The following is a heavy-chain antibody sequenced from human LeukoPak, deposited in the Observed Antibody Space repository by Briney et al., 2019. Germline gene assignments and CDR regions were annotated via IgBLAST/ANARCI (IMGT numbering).Heavy chain of an antibody. CDR2: ISYDGTSK. CDR1: GFTFSNYA. V-gene: IGHV3-30-3*01. CDR3: ARETGFDY. D-gene: IGHD1-14*01. Sequence: PGRSLRLSCAASGFTFSNYAMHWVRQAPGKGLEWVAAISYDGTSKYSADSVKGRFTISRDNSKNTLYLQMNSLRAEDTAVYYCARETGFDYWGQGTLVTVSS. J-gene: IGHJ4*02.